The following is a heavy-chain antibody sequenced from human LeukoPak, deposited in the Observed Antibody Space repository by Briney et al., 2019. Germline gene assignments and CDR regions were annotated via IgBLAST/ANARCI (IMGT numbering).Heavy chain of an antibody. J-gene: IGHJ4*02. CDR1: GFTFSSYS. V-gene: IGHV3-21*01. Sequence: GGSLRLSCAASGFTFSSYSMNWVRQAPGKGLEWVSSISSSSSYIYYADSVKGRFTISRDNAKNSLYLQMNSLRAEDTAVYYCAKDVKYDLWSGYPDYWGQGTLVTVSS. D-gene: IGHD3-3*01. CDR2: ISSSSSYI. CDR3: AKDVKYDLWSGYPDY.